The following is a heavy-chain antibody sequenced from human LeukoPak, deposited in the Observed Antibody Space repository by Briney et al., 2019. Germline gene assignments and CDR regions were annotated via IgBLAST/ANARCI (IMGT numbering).Heavy chain of an antibody. D-gene: IGHD5-18*01. CDR1: GASINSGTYY. Sequence: SQTLSLTCSVSGASINSGTYYWTWIRQPAGKGLEWIGRIQTSGSTNYNPSLKSRVTMSVDTSKNQFSLKLSSVTAADTAVYYCAREDVDTAMVTGYYYYMDVWGKGTTVTISS. V-gene: IGHV4-61*02. J-gene: IGHJ6*03. CDR3: AREDVDTAMVTGYYYYMDV. CDR2: IQTSGST.